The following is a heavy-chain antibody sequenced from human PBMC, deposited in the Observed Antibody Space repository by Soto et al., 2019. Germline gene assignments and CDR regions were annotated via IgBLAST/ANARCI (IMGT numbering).Heavy chain of an antibody. CDR3: TRENIENSDGLYDAFDI. D-gene: IGHD5-18*01. V-gene: IGHV1-2*02. CDR1: GYTFTDYY. Sequence: GASLKVSCKTSGYTFTDYYTHWARQAPGQGLEWVGWMIAKSGCEYSAEKFQGRVTLTRNTSSGTDYIEVNSLTSDDTAVYFCTRENIENSDGLYDAFDIWGQGTTVTVSS. J-gene: IGHJ3*02. CDR2: MIAKSGCE.